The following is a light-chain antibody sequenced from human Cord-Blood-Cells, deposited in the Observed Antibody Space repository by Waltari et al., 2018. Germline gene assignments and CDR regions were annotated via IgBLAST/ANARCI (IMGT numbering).Light chain of an antibody. J-gene: IGLJ2*01. CDR3: CSYAGSL. CDR2: DVS. V-gene: IGLV2-11*01. CDR1: SSAVGGYNY. Sequence: TQPRSVSGSPGQSVTISCTGTSSAVGGYNYVSWYQQHPGKAPKLMIYDVSKRPSGVPDRFSGSKSGNPASLTISGLQAEDEADYYCCSYAGSLFGGGTKLTVL.